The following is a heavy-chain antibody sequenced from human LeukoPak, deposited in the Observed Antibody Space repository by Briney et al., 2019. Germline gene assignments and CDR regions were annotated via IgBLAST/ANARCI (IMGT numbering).Heavy chain of an antibody. CDR2: IYYSGST. J-gene: IGHJ4*02. CDR1: GDSMSGNNYN. D-gene: IGHD4-17*01. V-gene: IGHV4-39*02. CDR3: ARGRDYALDY. Sequence: SETLSLTCTVSGDSMSGNNYNCGWIRQPPGKGLEWIGSIYYSGSTYYNASLKSRVTISLDTSKNHFSLKLSSVTAADTAEYYCARGRDYALDYWGQGTLVTVSS.